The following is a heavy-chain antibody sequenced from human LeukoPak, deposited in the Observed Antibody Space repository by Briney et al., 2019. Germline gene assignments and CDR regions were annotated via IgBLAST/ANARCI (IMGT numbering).Heavy chain of an antibody. J-gene: IGHJ4*02. CDR2: IYSDGTT. CDR3: ARGLGYGSGPVDH. V-gene: IGHV3-53*01. Sequence: GGSLRLSCAASGFTVSTNYMPWVRQAPGKGLEWVSVIYSDGTTYYADSVKGRFTISRDNSKNTVYLQMNSLRAEDTAVYYCARGLGYGSGPVDHWGQGTLATLSS. D-gene: IGHD3-10*01. CDR1: GFTVSTNY.